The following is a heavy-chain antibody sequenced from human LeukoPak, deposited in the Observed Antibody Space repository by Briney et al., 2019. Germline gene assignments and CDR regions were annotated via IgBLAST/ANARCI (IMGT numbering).Heavy chain of an antibody. J-gene: IGHJ4*02. Sequence: GGSLRLSCTASGFTFGDYAMSWVRQAPGEGLEWVGFIRSKAYGGTTEYAASVKGRFTISRDDSKSIAYLQMNSLKTEDTAVYYCTRAEVTDSYYFGYWGQGALVTVSS. V-gene: IGHV3-49*04. CDR2: IRSKAYGGTT. CDR3: TRAEVTDSYYFGY. CDR1: GFTFGDYA. D-gene: IGHD5-18*01.